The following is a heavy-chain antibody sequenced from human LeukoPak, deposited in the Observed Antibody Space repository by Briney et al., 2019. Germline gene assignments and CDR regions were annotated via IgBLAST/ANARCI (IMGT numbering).Heavy chain of an antibody. CDR2: ISWNSGSI. CDR3: AKSSLLKAVVVVPAAFTK. CDR1: GFTFDDYA. D-gene: IGHD2-2*01. Sequence: SLRLSCAASGFTFDDYAMHWVRQAPGKGLEWVSGISWNSGSIGYVDSAKGRFTISRENAKNSLYLQMNSLRAEDTAVYYCAKSSLLKAVVVVPAAFTKWGQGTLVTVSS. V-gene: IGHV3-9*01. J-gene: IGHJ4*02.